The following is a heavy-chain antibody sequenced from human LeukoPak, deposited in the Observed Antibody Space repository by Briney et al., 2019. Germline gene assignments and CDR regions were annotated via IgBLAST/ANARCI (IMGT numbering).Heavy chain of an antibody. CDR3: ARDKSGSYRSFDY. Sequence: SVKVSCKASGGTFSSYAISWVRQAPGQGLEWMGGIIPIFGTANYAQKLQGRVTITADESTSTAYMELSSLRSEDTAVYYCARDKSGSYRSFDYWGQGTLVTVSS. J-gene: IGHJ4*02. CDR1: GGTFSSYA. CDR2: IIPIFGTA. D-gene: IGHD1-26*01. V-gene: IGHV1-69*13.